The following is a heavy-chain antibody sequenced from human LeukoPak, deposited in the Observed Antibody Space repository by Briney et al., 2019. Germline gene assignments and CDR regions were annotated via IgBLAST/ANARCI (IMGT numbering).Heavy chain of an antibody. V-gene: IGHV1-69*05. CDR3: ARDLRRRGYCSSTSCYRIGYYYYMDV. CDR1: GGTFSSYA. CDR2: IIPIFGKA. J-gene: IGHJ6*03. D-gene: IGHD2-2*01. Sequence: ASVKVSCKASGGTFSSYAISWVRQARGQGLEGMGGIIPIFGKANFAQKFQGRVTITTDESTSTAYMELSSLRSEDTAVYYCARDLRRRGYCSSTSCYRIGYYYYMDVWGKGTTVTVSS.